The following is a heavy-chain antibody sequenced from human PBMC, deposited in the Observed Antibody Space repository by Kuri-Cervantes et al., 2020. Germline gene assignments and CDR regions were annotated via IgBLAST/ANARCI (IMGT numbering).Heavy chain of an antibody. J-gene: IGHJ4*02. CDR1: GFTFSSYA. D-gene: IGHD3-10*02. V-gene: IGHV3-30*01. CDR3: ARVFGRAVSHFDY. Sequence: GGSLRLSCAASGFTFSSYAMHWVRQAPGKGLEWVAVISYDGSNKYYADSVKGRFTISRDNSKNTLYLQMNSLRAEDTAVYYCARVFGRAVSHFDYWGQGTLVTVSS. CDR2: ISYDGSNK.